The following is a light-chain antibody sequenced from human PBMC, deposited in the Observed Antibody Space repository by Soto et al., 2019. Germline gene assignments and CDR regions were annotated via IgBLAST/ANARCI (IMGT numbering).Light chain of an antibody. J-gene: IGKJ1*01. CDR1: QSISSY. CDR2: AAS. CDR3: QQSYSTPPWT. V-gene: IGKV1-39*01. Sequence: DIQMTQSPSSLSASVGDRVTITCQASQSISSYLNWYQQKPGKAPKLLIYAASSLQSGVPSRFSGSGSGTDFTRTISSLQPEDFATYYCQQSYSTPPWTFGQGTKVEIK.